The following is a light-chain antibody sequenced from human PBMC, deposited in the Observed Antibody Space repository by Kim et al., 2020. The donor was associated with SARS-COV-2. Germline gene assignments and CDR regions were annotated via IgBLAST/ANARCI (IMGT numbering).Light chain of an antibody. CDR3: LQRRTYPIT. V-gene: IGKV1-17*01. CDR1: EDDGNE. Sequence: AFVGDRVTYSWRESEDDGNELGGYQQKPGRAHMRLIYGASYLQSGVPSRFSGSGSGTDFTLTINSLQPEDFATYFCLQRRTYPITFGQGRRLEIK. J-gene: IGKJ5*01. CDR2: GAS.